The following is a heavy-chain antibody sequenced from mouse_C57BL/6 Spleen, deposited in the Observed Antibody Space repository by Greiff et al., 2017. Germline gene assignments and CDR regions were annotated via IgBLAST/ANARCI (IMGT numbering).Heavy chain of an antibody. Sequence: QVHVKQSGAELARPGASVKLSCKASGYTFTSYGISWVKQRTGQGLEWIGEIYPRSGNTYYNEKFKGKATLTADKSSSTAYMELRSLTSEDSAVYFCARLRDYDGYAMDYWGQGTSVTVSS. CDR2: IYPRSGNT. V-gene: IGHV1-81*01. CDR3: ARLRDYDGYAMDY. D-gene: IGHD2-4*01. J-gene: IGHJ4*01. CDR1: GYTFTSYG.